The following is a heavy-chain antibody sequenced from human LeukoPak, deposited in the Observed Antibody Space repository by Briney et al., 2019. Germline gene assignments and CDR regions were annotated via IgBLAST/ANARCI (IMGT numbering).Heavy chain of an antibody. Sequence: SETLSLTCTVPGGSISSYYWSWIRQPPGKGLEWIGYIYYSGSTNYNPSLKSRVTISVDTSNNQFSLKLSSVTAADTAVYYCARVLSTGIYYYFGMDVWGQGTTVTVSS. V-gene: IGHV4-59*08. CDR1: GGSISSYY. J-gene: IGHJ6*02. CDR3: ARVLSTGIYYYFGMDV. D-gene: IGHD2/OR15-2a*01. CDR2: IYYSGST.